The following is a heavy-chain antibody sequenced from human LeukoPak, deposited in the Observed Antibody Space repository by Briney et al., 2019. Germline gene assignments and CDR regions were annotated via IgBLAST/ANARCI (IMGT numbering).Heavy chain of an antibody. J-gene: IGHJ4*02. V-gene: IGHV3-7*01. CDR1: GFTFGDHA. CDR2: IKQDGSAK. CDR3: AGCAGNSCYFDY. D-gene: IGHD1-1*01. Sequence: GGSLRLSCTASGFTFGDHAMSWVRQPPGKGLEWVANIKQDGSAKNYVDSVKGRFTISRDNAKNSLYLQLNSLRAEDTAVYYCAGCAGNSCYFDYWGQGTLVIVSS.